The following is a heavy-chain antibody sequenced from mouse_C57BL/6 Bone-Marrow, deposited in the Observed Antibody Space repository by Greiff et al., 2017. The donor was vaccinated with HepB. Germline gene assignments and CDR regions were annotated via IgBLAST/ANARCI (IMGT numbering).Heavy chain of an antibody. CDR3: ARAIYYDYAWFAY. J-gene: IGHJ3*01. CDR1: GYTFTSYW. Sequence: QVQLKQPGAELVKPGASVKLSCKASGYTFTSYWMQWVKQRPGQGLEWIGEIDPSDSYTNYNQKFKGKATLTEDTSSSTAYMQLSSLTSEDSAVYDCARAIYYDYAWFAYWGQGTLVTVSA. D-gene: IGHD2-4*01. V-gene: IGHV1-50*01. CDR2: IDPSDSYT.